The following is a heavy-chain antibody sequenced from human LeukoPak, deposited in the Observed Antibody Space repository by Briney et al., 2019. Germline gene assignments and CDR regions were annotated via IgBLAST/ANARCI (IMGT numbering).Heavy chain of an antibody. CDR3: ARDPIVGANTFDY. Sequence: GGSLRLSCAASGFTFSSYAVHWVRQAPGKGLEWVAVISYDGSNKYYADSVKGRFTISRDNSKNTLYLQMNSLRAEDTAVYYCARDPIVGANTFDYWGQGTLVTVSS. CDR2: ISYDGSNK. J-gene: IGHJ4*02. V-gene: IGHV3-30-3*01. CDR1: GFTFSSYA. D-gene: IGHD1-26*01.